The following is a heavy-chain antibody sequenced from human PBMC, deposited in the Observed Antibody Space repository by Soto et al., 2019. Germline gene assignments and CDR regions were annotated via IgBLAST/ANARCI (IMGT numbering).Heavy chain of an antibody. CDR1: GFTFSSYS. CDR3: ASWDCSGGSCPDAFDI. V-gene: IGHV3-21*01. D-gene: IGHD2-15*01. J-gene: IGHJ3*02. Sequence: EVQLVESGGGLVKPGGSLRLSCAASGFTFSSYSMNWVRQAPGKGLEWVSSISSSSSYIYYADSVKGRFTISRDNAKNXLYLQMNSLRAEDTAVYYCASWDCSGGSCPDAFDIWGQGTMVTVSS. CDR2: ISSSSSYI.